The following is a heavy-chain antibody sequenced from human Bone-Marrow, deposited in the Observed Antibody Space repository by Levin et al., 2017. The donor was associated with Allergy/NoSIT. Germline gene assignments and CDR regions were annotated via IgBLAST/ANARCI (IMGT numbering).Heavy chain of an antibody. Sequence: SQTLSLTCTVSGGSISSYYWSWIRQPPGKGLEWIGYIYYSGSTNYNPSLKSRVTISVDTSKNQFSLKLSSVTAADTAVYYCARAHVDIVVVPAALGGGINWFDPWGQGTLVTVSS. V-gene: IGHV4-59*01. D-gene: IGHD2-2*03. CDR1: GGSISSYY. CDR3: ARAHVDIVVVPAALGGGINWFDP. CDR2: IYYSGST. J-gene: IGHJ5*02.